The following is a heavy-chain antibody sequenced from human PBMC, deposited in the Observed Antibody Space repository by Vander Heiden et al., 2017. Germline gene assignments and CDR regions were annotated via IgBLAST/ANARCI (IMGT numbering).Heavy chain of an antibody. CDR2: ISDDGSNK. V-gene: IGHV3-30-3*01. CDR1: GFTFSSFA. Sequence: VQLVASGGGVVQPGRSLRLSCAASGFTFSSFAMHWVRQAPGKGLEWVAVISDDGSNKYYADSVEGRFTISRDNSKNTLYLQMNSLRAEDTAVYYCARGDCSGGSCAVDYWAEGTLVTVSS. J-gene: IGHJ4*02. D-gene: IGHD2-15*01. CDR3: ARGDCSGGSCAVDY.